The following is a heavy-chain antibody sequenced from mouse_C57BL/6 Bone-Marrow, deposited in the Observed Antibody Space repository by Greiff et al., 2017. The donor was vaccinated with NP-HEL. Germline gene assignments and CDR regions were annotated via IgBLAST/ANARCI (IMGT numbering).Heavy chain of an antibody. Sequence: LVESGAELVRPGASVKLSCKASGYTFTDYYINWVKQRPGQGLEWIARIYPGSGNTYYNEKFKGKATLTAEKSSSTAYMQLSSLTSEDSAVYFCARGGFSDGYYFYAMDYWGQGTSVTVSS. CDR1: GYTFTDYY. CDR2: IYPGSGNT. V-gene: IGHV1-76*01. J-gene: IGHJ4*01. CDR3: ARGGFSDGYYFYAMDY. D-gene: IGHD2-3*01.